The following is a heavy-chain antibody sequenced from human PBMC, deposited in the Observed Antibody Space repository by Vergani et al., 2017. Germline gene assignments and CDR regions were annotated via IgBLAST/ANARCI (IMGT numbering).Heavy chain of an antibody. D-gene: IGHD4-17*01. Sequence: QVQLGETGGGVVHPRGSLRHYRATSGFSFNIFGAHWVRQAQCKGLGWVAFIGYDGRMKYNVDSVKGRFTISRDTSKKTLSLQMRSLRADDTAVYYCAKDGRENSDYGYFDYWGQGTLVTVSS. V-gene: IGHV3-30*02. CDR1: GFSFNIFG. CDR2: IGYDGRMK. CDR3: AKDGRENSDYGYFDY. J-gene: IGHJ4*02.